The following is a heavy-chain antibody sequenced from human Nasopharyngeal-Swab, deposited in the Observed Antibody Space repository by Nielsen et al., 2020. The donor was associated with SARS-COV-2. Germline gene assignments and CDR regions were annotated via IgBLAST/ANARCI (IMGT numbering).Heavy chain of an antibody. CDR2: INPSGGST. CDR3: ARDTRLRGYSGYDSRYYYYYGMDV. J-gene: IGHJ6*02. D-gene: IGHD5-12*01. V-gene: IGHV1-46*01. Sequence: WVRQAPGQGLEWMGIINPSGGSTSYAQKFQGRVTMTRDTSTSTVYMELSSLRSEDPAVYYCARDTRLRGYSGYDSRYYYYYGMDVWGQGTTVTVSS.